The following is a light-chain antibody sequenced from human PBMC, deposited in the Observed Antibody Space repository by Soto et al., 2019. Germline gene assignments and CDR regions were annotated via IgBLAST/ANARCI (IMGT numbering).Light chain of an antibody. CDR1: QSVSSSF. Sequence: EFVLTQSPGTLSLSPGERATLSCRASQSVSSSFLAWYQQKPGQAPRILIYGASTRATGIPDRFSGSGSGTDFTLTIRRLEPEDFEVYYCQQYGSSPPLTFGGGTKVEIK. V-gene: IGKV3-20*01. CDR2: GAS. CDR3: QQYGSSPPLT. J-gene: IGKJ4*01.